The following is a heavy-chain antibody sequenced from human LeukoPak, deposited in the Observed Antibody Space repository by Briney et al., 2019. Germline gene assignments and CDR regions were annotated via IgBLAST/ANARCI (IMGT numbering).Heavy chain of an antibody. CDR3: ARDIYCGGDCSYFDY. D-gene: IGHD2-21*02. Sequence: GASVKVSCKASGYTFTGYYMHWVRQAPGQGLEWMGWINPNSGGTNYAQKLQGRVTMTRDTSISTAYMELSRLRSDDTAVYYCARDIYCGGDCSYFDYWGQGTLVTVSS. CDR1: GYTFTGYY. V-gene: IGHV1-2*02. CDR2: INPNSGGT. J-gene: IGHJ4*02.